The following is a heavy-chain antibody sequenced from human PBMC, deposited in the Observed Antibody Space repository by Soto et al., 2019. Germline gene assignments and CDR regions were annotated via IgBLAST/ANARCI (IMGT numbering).Heavy chain of an antibody. CDR1: GFVFSTYS. V-gene: IGHV3-48*02. J-gene: IGHJ6*02. CDR3: ANQKIRFSVAGTLYGLGV. CDR2: ISSTSGTI. D-gene: IGHD6-19*01. Sequence: EGQLVESGANLVRPGGSLRLSCEASGFVFSTYSMNWVRQAPGKGLEWISYISSTSGTIYYADSVKGRFTIFRDNAKNSLFLQMNGLRDDDTAVYYCANQKIRFSVAGTLYGLGVWGQGTTVTVSS.